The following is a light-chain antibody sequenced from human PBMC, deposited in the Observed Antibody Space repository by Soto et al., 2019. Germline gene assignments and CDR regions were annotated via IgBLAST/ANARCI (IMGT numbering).Light chain of an antibody. J-gene: IGKJ2*01. CDR1: QSGSSSA. Sequence: VLTQSPGTLSLSAGDRATLYCRASQSGSSSAFAWYQQKPGQAPRLLIFGTSARATGIPDRFRVSGSGTEVTLTITRLEPEDLDVYYCQQYGNSRFTFGRGTKLEIK. V-gene: IGKV3-20*01. CDR2: GTS. CDR3: QQYGNSRFT.